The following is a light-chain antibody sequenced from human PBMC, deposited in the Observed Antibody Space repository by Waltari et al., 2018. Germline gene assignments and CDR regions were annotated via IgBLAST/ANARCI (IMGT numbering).Light chain of an antibody. V-gene: IGKV3-15*01. Sequence: ETVMTQSPASLSVSPGEGAILSCRASQNVSSKLAWYQQKPGQAPRLLIFGASTRATGSPARFSGSGSGREFTLTISSLQSADFAVYYCQQYNNWPPITFGQGTRLEIK. CDR2: GAS. CDR3: QQYNNWPPIT. CDR1: QNVSSK. J-gene: IGKJ5*01.